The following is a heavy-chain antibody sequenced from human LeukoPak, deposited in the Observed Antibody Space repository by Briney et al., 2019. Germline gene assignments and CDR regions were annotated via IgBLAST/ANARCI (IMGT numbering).Heavy chain of an antibody. CDR3: ARVRPPHYCSSTSCYTGMVYYYGMDV. J-gene: IGHJ6*02. D-gene: IGHD2-2*02. CDR2: IIPIFGIA. Sequence: SVKVSCKASGGTFSSYAISWVRQAPGQGLEWMGRIIPIFGIANYAQKFQGRVTITADKSTSTAYMELSSLRSEDTAVYYCARVRPPHYCSSTSCYTGMVYYYGMDVWGQGTTVAVSS. CDR1: GGTFSSYA. V-gene: IGHV1-69*04.